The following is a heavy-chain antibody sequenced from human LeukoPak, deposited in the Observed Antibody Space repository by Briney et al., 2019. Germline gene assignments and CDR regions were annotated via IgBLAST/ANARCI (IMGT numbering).Heavy chain of an antibody. CDR3: AKDNTIVATMTLDY. Sequence: GGSLRLSCAASGFTFDEYTMHWVRQAPGKGLEWVSPISWDGGRIDYADSVKGRFTISRDNSKNSLYLQMNSLRTEDTALYYCAKDNTIVATMTLDYWGQGTLVTVST. V-gene: IGHV3-43*01. CDR2: ISWDGGRI. J-gene: IGHJ4*02. D-gene: IGHD5-12*01. CDR1: GFTFDEYT.